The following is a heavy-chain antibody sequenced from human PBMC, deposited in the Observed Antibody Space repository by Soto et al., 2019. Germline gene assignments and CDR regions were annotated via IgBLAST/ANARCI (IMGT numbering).Heavy chain of an antibody. CDR3: ARSEIAIFDT. V-gene: IGHV2-5*02. CDR2: IYWDDDK. Sequence: QITLKESGPTLVKPTQTLTLTCNLSGFSLSTRGVGVGWIRQPPGKALEWLALIYWDDDKRYSPSLRSRLTITKDTSKNQVVLTMTNMDPVDTATYFCARSEIAIFDTWGQGTLVTVSS. CDR1: GFSLSTRGVG. D-gene: IGHD2-21*01. J-gene: IGHJ4*02.